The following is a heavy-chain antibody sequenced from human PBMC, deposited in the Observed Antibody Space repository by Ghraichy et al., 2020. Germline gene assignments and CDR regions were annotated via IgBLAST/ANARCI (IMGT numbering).Heavy chain of an antibody. CDR3: ARDYYGSGSYRYYFDY. CDR1: GDSISSGGYY. Sequence: LRLSCTVAGDSISSGGYYWSWIRQRPGKGLEWIAYIYKNGDTYYNPSLQSRVSISVDTSKNEFSLQLSSVTAADTAVYYCARDYYGSGSYRYYFDYWGQGTLVTVSS. CDR2: IYKNGDT. V-gene: IGHV4-31*03. J-gene: IGHJ4*02. D-gene: IGHD3-10*01.